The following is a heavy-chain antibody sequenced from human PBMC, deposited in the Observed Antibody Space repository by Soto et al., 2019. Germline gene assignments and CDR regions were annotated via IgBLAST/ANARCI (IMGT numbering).Heavy chain of an antibody. CDR2: ISGSGGST. D-gene: IGHD6-19*01. J-gene: IGHJ4*02. V-gene: IGHV3-23*01. CDR1: GFTFSSYA. CDR3: AKDSSGGSVWYYNY. Sequence: EVQLLESGGGLVQPGGSLRLSCAASGFTFSSYAMSWVRQAPGKGLEWVSAISGSGGSTYYADSVKGRFTIYRDNSKNTLYLQMNSLRAADTAVYYCAKDSSGGSVWYYNYWGQGTLVTVSS.